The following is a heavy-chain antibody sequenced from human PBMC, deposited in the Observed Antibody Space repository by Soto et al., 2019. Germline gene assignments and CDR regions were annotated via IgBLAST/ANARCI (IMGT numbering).Heavy chain of an antibody. Sequence: ETLSLTCVVSGYSISSGYYWCCIRQPPGKGLEWIGSIYHSGTTYYNPSLKSRVTISLDTSRNQFSLKLTSVTAADTAVYYCARSLLTSSWYAGSWGQGTLVTVSS. CDR1: GYSISSGYY. CDR2: IYHSGTT. D-gene: IGHD6-13*01. CDR3: ARSLLTSSWYAGS. V-gene: IGHV4-38-2*01. J-gene: IGHJ5*02.